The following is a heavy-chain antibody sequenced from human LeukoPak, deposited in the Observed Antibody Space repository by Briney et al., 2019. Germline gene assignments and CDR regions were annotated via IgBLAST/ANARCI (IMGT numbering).Heavy chain of an antibody. CDR1: GFTFSSYA. D-gene: IGHD3-22*01. CDR2: ISGSGGST. J-gene: IGHJ4*02. V-gene: IGHV3-23*01. Sequence: PGGSLRLFCAASGFTFSSYAMSWVRQAPGKGLEWVSAISGSGGSTYYADSVKGRFTISRDNSKNTLYLQMNSLRAEDTAVYYCARTELAALLYYYDSSGPYYFDYWGQGTLVTVSS. CDR3: ARTELAALLYYYDSSGPYYFDY.